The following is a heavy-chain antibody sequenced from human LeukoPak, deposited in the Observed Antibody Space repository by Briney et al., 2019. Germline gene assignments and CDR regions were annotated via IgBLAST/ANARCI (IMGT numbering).Heavy chain of an antibody. CDR2: INHSGST. CDR1: GRSFSGYY. CDR3: ARGGNSELDY. V-gene: IGHV4-34*01. D-gene: IGHD4-4*01. Sequence: SETLSLTCAVYGRSFSGYYWSWIRQPPGKGLEWIGEINHSGSTNYNPSLKSRVTISVDTSKNQFSLKLSSVTAADTAVYYCARGGNSELDYWGQGTLVTVSS. J-gene: IGHJ4*02.